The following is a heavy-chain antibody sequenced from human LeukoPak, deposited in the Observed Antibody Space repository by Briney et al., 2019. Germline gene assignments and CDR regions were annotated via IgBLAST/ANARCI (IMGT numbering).Heavy chain of an antibody. CDR3: ASARGSNYGSLGD. J-gene: IGHJ4*02. CDR1: GFTVSSNY. Sequence: GGSLRLSYAASGFTVSSNYMSWVRQAPGKWLESLSVIYSGGSTFYADSVKGRFSISRDNSKDTLNLQMNSLRAEDTAVYYCASARGSNYGSLGDWGQGTLVTVSS. CDR2: IYSGGST. V-gene: IGHV3-53*01. D-gene: IGHD5-18*01.